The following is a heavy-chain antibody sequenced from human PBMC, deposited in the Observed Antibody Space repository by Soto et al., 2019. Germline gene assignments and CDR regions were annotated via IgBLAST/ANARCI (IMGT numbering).Heavy chain of an antibody. J-gene: IGHJ4*02. V-gene: IGHV3-23*01. Sequence: GGSLRLSCAASGFTFSSYAMSWVRQAPGKGLEWVSAISGSGGSTYYADSVKGRFTISRDNSKNTLYLQMNSLRAEDTAVYYCAKAPRRYSSGWSDYWGQGTLVTVSS. CDR1: GFTFSSYA. D-gene: IGHD6-19*01. CDR3: AKAPRRYSSGWSDY. CDR2: ISGSGGST.